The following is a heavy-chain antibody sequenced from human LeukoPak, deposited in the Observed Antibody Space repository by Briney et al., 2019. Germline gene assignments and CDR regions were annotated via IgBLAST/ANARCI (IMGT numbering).Heavy chain of an antibody. Sequence: PSETLSLTCTVSGGSISSYYWSWIRQPPGKGLEWIGYIYYSGSTNYNPSLKSRVTISVDTSKNQFSLKLSSVTAADTAVYYCARGYCSSTSCPPRYYYYYMDVWGKGTTVTVSS. CDR1: GGSISSYY. CDR2: IYYSGST. CDR3: ARGYCSSTSCPPRYYYYYMDV. D-gene: IGHD2-2*01. J-gene: IGHJ6*03. V-gene: IGHV4-59*01.